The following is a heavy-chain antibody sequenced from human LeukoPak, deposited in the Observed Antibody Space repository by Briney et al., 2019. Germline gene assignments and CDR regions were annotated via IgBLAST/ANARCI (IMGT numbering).Heavy chain of an antibody. V-gene: IGHV3-11*01. CDR3: VRVGPSSWPADY. J-gene: IGHJ4*02. CDR1: RCTLSHQY. Sequence: PVSALTLSHADSRCTLSHQYRIRIAQAPGTGREGASYISSSGSTIFYADSVKGRFTISRDNAKNSLYLQMNSLRAEDTAMYYCVRVGPSSWPADYWGQGTLVTVSS. CDR2: ISSSGSTI. D-gene: IGHD6-13*01.